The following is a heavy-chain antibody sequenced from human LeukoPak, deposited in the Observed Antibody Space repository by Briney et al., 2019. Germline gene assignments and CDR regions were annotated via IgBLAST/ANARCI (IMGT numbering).Heavy chain of an antibody. J-gene: IGHJ4*02. CDR3: AKDSNLEYFDY. D-gene: IGHD1-1*01. V-gene: IGHV3-30*18. CDR1: GFTFSSYG. CDR2: ISYDGSNK. Sequence: PGRSLRLSCAASGFTFSSYGMHWVRQARGKGLEWVAVISYDGSNKYYADSVKGRFTISRDNSKNTLYLQMNSLRAEDTAVYYCAKDSNLEYFDYWGQGTLVTVSS.